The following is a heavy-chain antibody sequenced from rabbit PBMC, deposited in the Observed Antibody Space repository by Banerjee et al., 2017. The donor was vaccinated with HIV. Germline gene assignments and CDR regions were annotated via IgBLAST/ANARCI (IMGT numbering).Heavy chain of an antibody. CDR1: GFSFSSNA. J-gene: IGHJ4*01. CDR2: IDTGSSGST. Sequence: QSLEESGGDLVKPGASLTLTCTASGFSFSSNAMCWVRQAPGKGLEWIACIDTGSSGSTYYASWAKGRFTISKTSSTTVTLQMTSLTVADTATYFCARNLAGYGAIPSFNLWGPGTLVTVS. CDR3: ARNLAGYGAIPSFNL. V-gene: IGHV1S40*01. D-gene: IGHD6-1*01.